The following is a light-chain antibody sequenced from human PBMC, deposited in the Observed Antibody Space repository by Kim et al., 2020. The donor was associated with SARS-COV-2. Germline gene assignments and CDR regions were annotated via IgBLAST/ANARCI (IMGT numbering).Light chain of an antibody. J-gene: IGLJ3*02. CDR3: QVWDTSTGV. CDR1: NIGSKN. CDR2: RDN. Sequence: SYELTQPLSVSVALGQTARVTCGGNNIGSKNVHWYQQKPGQAPVLVIYRDNNRPSGIPERFSGSNSGSTATLTISRAQAGDEADYYCQVWDTSTGVFGGGTQLTVL. V-gene: IGLV3-9*01.